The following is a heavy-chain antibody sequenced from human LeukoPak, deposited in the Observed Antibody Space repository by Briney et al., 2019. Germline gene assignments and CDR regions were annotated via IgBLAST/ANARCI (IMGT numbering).Heavy chain of an antibody. Sequence: SVKVSCKTSGGTFSSYAISWVRQAPGQGLEWMGGIITIFGTANYAQKFQGRVTITADESTSTAYMELSSLRSEDTAVYYCARVAQMPRLFDYWGQGTLVTVSS. CDR3: ARVAQMPRLFDY. CDR2: IITIFGTA. V-gene: IGHV1-69*01. J-gene: IGHJ4*02. D-gene: IGHD2-2*01. CDR1: GGTFSSYA.